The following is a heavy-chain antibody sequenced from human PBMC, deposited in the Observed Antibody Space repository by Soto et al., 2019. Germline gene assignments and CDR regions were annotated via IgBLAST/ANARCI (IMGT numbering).Heavy chain of an antibody. V-gene: IGHV4-34*01. Sequence: PSETLSLTCAVYGGSLRDYYWSWIRQPPGKGLEWIGEMNHSGSTNFNPSLKSRVTISVDTSKNQFSLKLTSVTAADTAVYYCARGPRHWGQGALVTVSS. CDR2: MNHSGST. J-gene: IGHJ4*02. CDR3: ARGPRH. CDR1: GGSLRDYY.